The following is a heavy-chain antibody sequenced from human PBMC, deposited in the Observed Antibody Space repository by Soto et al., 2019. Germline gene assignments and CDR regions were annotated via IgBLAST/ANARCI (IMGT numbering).Heavy chain of an antibody. V-gene: IGHV1-2*04. CDR1: GYTYTGYY. CDR2: INPNSGGT. J-gene: IGHJ5*02. Sequence: ASVTVSCQASGYTYTGYYMHWVRQAPGQGLEWMGWINPNSGGTNYAQRFQGWVTMTRDTSISTAYMELSRLRSDDTAVYYCARESLPRGNWFDPWGQGTLVTVSS. CDR3: ARESLPRGNWFDP. D-gene: IGHD3-10*01.